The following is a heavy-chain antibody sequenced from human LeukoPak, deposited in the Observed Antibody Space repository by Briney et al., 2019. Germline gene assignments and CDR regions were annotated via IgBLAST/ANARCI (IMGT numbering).Heavy chain of an antibody. D-gene: IGHD5-18*01. CDR1: GFTFSRYW. CDR2: IKQDGGEI. CDR3: AKLYSYGYVGY. Sequence: PGGSLRLSCAASGFTFSRYWMSWVRQVPRKGLEWVAIIKQDGGEIYYVDSVKGRFTISRDNAKNSLYLQMNSLRAEDTAVYYCAKLYSYGYVGYWGQGTLVTVSS. V-gene: IGHV3-7*03. J-gene: IGHJ4*02.